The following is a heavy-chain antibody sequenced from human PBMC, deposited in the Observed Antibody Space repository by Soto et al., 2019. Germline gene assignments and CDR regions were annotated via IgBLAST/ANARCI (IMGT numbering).Heavy chain of an antibody. V-gene: IGHV3-21*01. CDR1: GFTFSSYS. J-gene: IGHJ6*03. CDR3: ARDSPEGFTILYYYYYYMDV. CDR2: ISSSSSYI. D-gene: IGHD3-10*01. Sequence: WGSLRLSCAASGFTFSSYSMNWVRQAPGKGLEWVSSISSSSSYIYYADSVKGRFTISRDNAKNSLYLQMNSLRAEDTAVYYCARDSPEGFTILYYYYYYMDVWGKGTTVNVSS.